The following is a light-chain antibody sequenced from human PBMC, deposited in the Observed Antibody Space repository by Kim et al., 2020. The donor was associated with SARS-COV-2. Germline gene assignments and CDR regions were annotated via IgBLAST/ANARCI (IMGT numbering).Light chain of an antibody. CDR1: ETVDRN. CDR2: GAS. J-gene: IGKJ2*01. V-gene: IGKV3-15*01. Sequence: EIVMTQSPATLSVSPEERVTLSCRASETVDRNLAWYQQKPGQAPRLLIYGASTRSTDIPARFSGSGSGTEFTLIISSLQSEDFAVYYCQQYSHWPPYTFGQGTQVAIK. CDR3: QQYSHWPPYT.